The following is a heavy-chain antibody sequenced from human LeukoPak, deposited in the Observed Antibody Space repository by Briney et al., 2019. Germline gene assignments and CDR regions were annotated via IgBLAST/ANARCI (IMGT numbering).Heavy chain of an antibody. CDR2: ISSSSSYI. Sequence: PGGSLRLSCAASGFTLSSYSMNWVRQAPGKGLEWVSSISSSSSYIYYADSVKSRFTISRDNAKNSLYLQMNSLRAEDTAVYYCARHSSRSGSFDYWGQGTLVTVSS. CDR3: ARHSSRSGSFDY. CDR1: GFTLSSYS. V-gene: IGHV3-21*01. J-gene: IGHJ4*02. D-gene: IGHD6-13*01.